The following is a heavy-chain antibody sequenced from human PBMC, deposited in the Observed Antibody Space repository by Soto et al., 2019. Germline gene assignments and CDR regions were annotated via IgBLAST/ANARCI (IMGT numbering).Heavy chain of an antibody. D-gene: IGHD6-13*01. CDR2: IYPGDSDV. J-gene: IGHJ5*02. CDR1: GYDFTTYW. V-gene: IGHV5-51*01. CDR3: ARLFNPGSAAGLDH. Sequence: GESLKISCKASGYDFTTYWIGWVRQMSGKSLEWMGGIYPGDSDVRYSPSFQGQVTISVDTSIATAFLQWNSLKASDTAMYYCARLFNPGSAAGLDHWGQGALVTVSS.